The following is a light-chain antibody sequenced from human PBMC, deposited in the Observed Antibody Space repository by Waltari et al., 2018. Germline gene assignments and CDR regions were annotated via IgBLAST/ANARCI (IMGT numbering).Light chain of an antibody. V-gene: IGKV1-39*01. CDR2: AAS. J-gene: IGKJ1*01. Sequence: DIQMTQSPSSLSASVGDTVTITCRTSQNIDRSLNRYHQRPGNAPKLLIFAASTLQSGVSSRFSGSGSGTDFTLTISGLQPEDFATYFCQQSHRSPWTFGQGTQVDI. CDR3: QQSHRSPWT. CDR1: QNIDRS.